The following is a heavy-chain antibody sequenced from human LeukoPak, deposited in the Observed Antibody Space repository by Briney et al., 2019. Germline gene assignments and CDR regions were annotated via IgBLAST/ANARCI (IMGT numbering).Heavy chain of an antibody. J-gene: IGHJ4*02. CDR1: GFTFSIYA. D-gene: IGHD3-22*01. CDR3: AKDRPNYYGSNGHYYRRDGDY. V-gene: IGHV3-23*01. CDR2: ITSSGDGP. Sequence: GGSPRLSCAASGFTFSIYAMSWVRQAPGKGLQWVSSITSSGDGPYYADSVKGRFTISRDNSENTLYLQMNSLRVEDTAVYFCAKDRPNYYGSNGHYYRRDGDYWGQGTLVTVSS.